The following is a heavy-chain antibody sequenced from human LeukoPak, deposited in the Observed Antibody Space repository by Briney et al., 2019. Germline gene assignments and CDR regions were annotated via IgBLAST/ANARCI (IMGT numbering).Heavy chain of an antibody. V-gene: IGHV1-18*01. CDR2: ISAYNGNT. J-gene: IGHJ6*03. CDR3: ARDGPQAAYYYYYYMDV. D-gene: IGHD2-15*01. Sequence: ASVTVSCKSSGYTFTSYGISWVRQAPGQGLEWMGWISAYNGNTNYAQKLQGRVTMTTDTSTSTAYMELRSLRSDDTAVYYCARDGPQAAYYYYYYMDVWGKGTTVTVSS. CDR1: GYTFTSYG.